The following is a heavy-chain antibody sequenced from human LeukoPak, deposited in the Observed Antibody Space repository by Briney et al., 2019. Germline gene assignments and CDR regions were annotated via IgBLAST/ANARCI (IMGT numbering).Heavy chain of an antibody. CDR2: IWFDGIKK. V-gene: IGHV3-33*01. Sequence: PGRSLRLSCAASGFTFSNYGMHWVRQVPGKGLEWVAAIWFDGIKKYYADSVKGRLTISRDNSKNTLYLQMNSLRAEDTAVYYCARDPDPWGQGTLATVSS. CDR3: ARDPDP. J-gene: IGHJ5*02. CDR1: GFTFSNYG.